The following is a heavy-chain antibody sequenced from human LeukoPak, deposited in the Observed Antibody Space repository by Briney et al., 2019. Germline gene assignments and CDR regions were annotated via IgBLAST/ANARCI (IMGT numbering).Heavy chain of an antibody. CDR2: INHSGST. V-gene: IGHV4-34*01. D-gene: IGHD3-10*01. Sequence: SETLSLTCAVYGGSFSGYYWSWIRQPPGKGPEWIGEINHSGSTNYNPSLKSRVTISVDTSKNQFSLKLSSVTAADTAVYYCARLTYYYGSGSYYSPSYYYMDVWGKGTTVTISS. CDR3: ARLTYYYGSGSYYSPSYYYMDV. CDR1: GGSFSGYY. J-gene: IGHJ6*03.